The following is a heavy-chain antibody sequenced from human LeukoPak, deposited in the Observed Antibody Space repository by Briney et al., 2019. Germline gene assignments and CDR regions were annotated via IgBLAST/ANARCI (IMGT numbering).Heavy chain of an antibody. CDR3: ANGKRTLTSGWWEINDY. D-gene: IGHD6-19*01. J-gene: IGHJ4*02. Sequence: PGGSLRLSCAASGLTFSAYAMHWVRQATGKGLEYIPAISSNGLYTYYANSVKCRFTIYSDNSKDTLYLQMGSLIAVDMAVYNCANGKRTLTSGWWEINDYWGQGALVTVSS. V-gene: IGHV3-64*01. CDR2: ISSNGLYT. CDR1: GLTFSAYA.